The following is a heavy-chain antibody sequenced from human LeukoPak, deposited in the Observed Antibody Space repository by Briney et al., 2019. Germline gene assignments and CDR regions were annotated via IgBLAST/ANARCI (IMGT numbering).Heavy chain of an antibody. V-gene: IGHV1-18*01. J-gene: IGHJ6*03. Sequence: GESLKISCKGSGYSFTSYGISWVRQAPGQGLEWMGWISAYNGNTNYAQKLQGRVTMTTDTSTSTAYMELRSLGSDDTAVYYCARAIVGGTGYYYYYMDVWGKGTTVTVSS. CDR3: ARAIVGGTGYYYYYMDV. CDR2: ISAYNGNT. CDR1: GYSFTSYG. D-gene: IGHD1-26*01.